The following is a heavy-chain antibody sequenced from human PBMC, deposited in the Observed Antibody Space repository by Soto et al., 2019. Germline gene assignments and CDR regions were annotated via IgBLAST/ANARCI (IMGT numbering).Heavy chain of an antibody. V-gene: IGHV3-49*03. Sequence: SMGLSCTASGFTVGVYAMTWSRQTPGKGLEWVGFIRSKAYGGTTEYAASVKGRFTISRDDSKSIAYLQMNSLKTEDTAVYYCSRILEWLFHYGMDVWGQGTTVTVSS. CDR1: GFTVGVYA. CDR2: IRSKAYGGTT. D-gene: IGHD3-3*01. J-gene: IGHJ6*02. CDR3: SRILEWLFHYGMDV.